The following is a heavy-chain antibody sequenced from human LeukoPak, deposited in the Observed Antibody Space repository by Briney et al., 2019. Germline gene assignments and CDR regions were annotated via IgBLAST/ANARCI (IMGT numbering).Heavy chain of an antibody. CDR3: ARLNYHFWSGSFDF. CDR1: DGSTSLGVYY. D-gene: IGHD3-3*01. Sequence: SQTLSLTCFVSDGSTSLGVYYWSWVRQARGKGLEWFGSIYHRGDSYYSPSLQTRVSISVDTSKNQFSLKLNAVTAAETAVYYCARLNYHFWSGSFDFWGQGTPVTVSS. J-gene: IGHJ4*02. CDR2: IYHRGDS. V-gene: IGHV4-31*03.